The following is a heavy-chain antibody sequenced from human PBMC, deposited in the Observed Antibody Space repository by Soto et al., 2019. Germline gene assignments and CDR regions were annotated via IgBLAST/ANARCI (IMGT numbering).Heavy chain of an antibody. J-gene: IGHJ4*02. CDR2: INTNNGGT. CDR1: GYTFTDYY. Sequence: ASVKVSCKASGYTFTDYYMHWVRQAPGQGLEWMGWINTNNGGTIYAPKFQGRVTTTRDTSISTAYMEMSSLRSDDTAVYYCVRGEAVWGQGTLVTVSS. V-gene: IGHV1-2*02. CDR3: VRGEAV. D-gene: IGHD1-26*01.